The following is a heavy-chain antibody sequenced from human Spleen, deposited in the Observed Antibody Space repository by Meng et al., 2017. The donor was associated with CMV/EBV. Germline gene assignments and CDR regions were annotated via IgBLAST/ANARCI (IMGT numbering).Heavy chain of an antibody. CDR3: ARLGSGQRYFDY. Sequence: CAASGFTFSPYSMNWVRQAPGKGLEWVSSISGTTSYIYYVDSVKGRFTISRDNAKNSLYLQMNSLRAEDTAVYYCARLGSGQRYFDYWGQGTLVTVSS. CDR1: GFTFSPYS. J-gene: IGHJ4*02. D-gene: IGHD3-3*01. V-gene: IGHV3-21*01. CDR2: ISGTTSYI.